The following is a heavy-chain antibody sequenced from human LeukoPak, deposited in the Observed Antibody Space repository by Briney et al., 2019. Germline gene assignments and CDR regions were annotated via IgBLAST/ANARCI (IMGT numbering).Heavy chain of an antibody. J-gene: IGHJ4*02. D-gene: IGHD5-12*01. CDR2: ISAYNGNT. CDR1: GYTFTSYY. CDR3: ARAHSGYGEY. Sequence: GASVKVSCKASGYTFTSYYMHWVRQAPGQGLEWMGWISAYNGNTNYAQKLQGRVTMTTDTSTSTAYMELRSLRSDDTAVYYCARAHSGYGEYWGQGTLVTVSS. V-gene: IGHV1-18*04.